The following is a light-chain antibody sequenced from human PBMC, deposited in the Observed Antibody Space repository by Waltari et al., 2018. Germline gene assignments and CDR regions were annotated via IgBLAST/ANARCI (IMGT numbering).Light chain of an antibody. CDR1: QRVSSSY. J-gene: IGKJ4*01. V-gene: IGKV3-20*01. CDR2: GAP. CDR3: QQYGSSPLT. Sequence: VLTQPPVTLSLSPAEIATLLGRPSQRVSSSYLAWYQQKPGQPPRLLIYGAPSRATGIPDRFSGSGSGTDFTLTISRLEPEDFAVYYCQQYGSSPLTFGGGTKVEIK.